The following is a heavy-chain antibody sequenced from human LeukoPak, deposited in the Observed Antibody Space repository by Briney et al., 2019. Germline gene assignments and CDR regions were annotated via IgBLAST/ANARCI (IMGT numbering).Heavy chain of an antibody. CDR2: INAGNGNT. V-gene: IGHV1-3*01. CDR1: GYTFTSYG. D-gene: IGHD3-22*01. J-gene: IGHJ5*02. Sequence: ASVKVSCKASGYTFTSYGISWVRQAPGQGLEWMGWINAGNGNTKYSQKFQGRVTITRDTSASTAYMELSSLRSEDTAVYYCARDVHYYDSSGFGPWGQGTLVTVSS. CDR3: ARDVHYYDSSGFGP.